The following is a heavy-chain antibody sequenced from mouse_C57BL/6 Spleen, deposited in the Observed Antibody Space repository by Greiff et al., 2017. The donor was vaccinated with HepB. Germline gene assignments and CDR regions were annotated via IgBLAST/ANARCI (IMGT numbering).Heavy chain of an antibody. D-gene: IGHD1-1*01. CDR2: IHPNSGST. CDR1: GYTFTSYW. J-gene: IGHJ4*01. V-gene: IGHV1-64*01. CDR3: AAIYYYGRGAMDY. Sequence: QVHVKQSGAELVKPGASVKLSCKASGYTFTSYWMHWVKQRPGQGLEWIGMIHPNSGSTNYNEKFKSKATLTVDKSSSTAYMQLSSLTSEDSAVYYCAAIYYYGRGAMDYWGQGTSVTVSS.